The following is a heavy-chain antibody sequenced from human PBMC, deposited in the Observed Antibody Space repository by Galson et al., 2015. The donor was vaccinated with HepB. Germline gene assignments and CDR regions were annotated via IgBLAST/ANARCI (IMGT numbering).Heavy chain of an antibody. CDR2: TYYRSKWRT. Sequence: CAISEDSVSSKSAAWNWIRQSPSRGLEWLGRTYYRSKWRTDYAVFVKSRITINPGTSKNQISLQLNSVTPEDTALYYCAREDETGVGWFDPWGQGTLVTVSS. D-gene: IGHD1-14*01. J-gene: IGHJ5*02. CDR3: AREDETGVGWFDP. CDR1: EDSVSSKSAA. V-gene: IGHV6-1*01.